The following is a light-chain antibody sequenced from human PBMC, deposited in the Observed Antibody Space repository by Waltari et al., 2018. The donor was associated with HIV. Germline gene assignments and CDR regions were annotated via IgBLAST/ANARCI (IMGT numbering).Light chain of an antibody. CDR1: QDITST. CDR2: DAS. CDR3: QQFNSYPVT. Sequence: AIQMTQSPSSLSASVVDRVTITCRASQDITSTLAWYQHKPGKAPKLLIFDASNLQRGVPSRFSGSGSGTDFTLTISSLQPEDSAAYYCQQFNSYPVTFGQGTRLEIK. J-gene: IGKJ5*01. V-gene: IGKV1-13*02.